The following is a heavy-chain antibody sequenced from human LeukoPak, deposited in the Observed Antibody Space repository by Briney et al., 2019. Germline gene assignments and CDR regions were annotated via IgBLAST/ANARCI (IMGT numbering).Heavy chain of an antibody. J-gene: IGHJ4*02. CDR3: ARAGRTLHSSGWYGFDY. D-gene: IGHD6-19*01. CDR2: IYYSGST. V-gene: IGHV4-59*01. Sequence: SETLSLTCTVSGGSISSYYWSWIRQLPGKGLEWIGYIYYSGSTNYNPSLKSRVTISVDTSKNQFSLKLSSVTAADTAVYYCARAGRTLHSSGWYGFDYWGQGTLVTVSS. CDR1: GGSISSYY.